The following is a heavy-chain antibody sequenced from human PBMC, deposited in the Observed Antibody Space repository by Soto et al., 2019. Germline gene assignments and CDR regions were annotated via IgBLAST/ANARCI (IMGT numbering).Heavy chain of an antibody. Sequence: GGSLRLSCATSGFTFSSYGMHWVRQAPGKGLEWVAVISYDGSNKYCADSVKGRFTISRDNAKNSLYLQMNSLRVEDTALYYCARAPGFYGDFFDYWGQGTLVTVSS. CDR3: ARAPGFYGDFFDY. J-gene: IGHJ4*02. CDR2: ISYDGSNK. V-gene: IGHV3-30*03. D-gene: IGHD4-17*01. CDR1: GFTFSSYG.